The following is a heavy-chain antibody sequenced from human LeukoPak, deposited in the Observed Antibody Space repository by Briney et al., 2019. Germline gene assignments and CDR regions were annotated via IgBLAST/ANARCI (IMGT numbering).Heavy chain of an antibody. D-gene: IGHD6-19*01. V-gene: IGHV3-30*03. CDR3: ARVSIGWYSFDY. CDR1: GFTFSSYG. J-gene: IGHJ4*02. CDR2: ISYDGSNK. Sequence: GGSLRLSCAASGFTFSSYGMHWVRQAPGKGLEWVAVISYDGSNKYYADSVKGRFTISRDNAKDTVYLQMNSLRAEDTAVYYCARVSIGWYSFDYWGQGTLVTVSS.